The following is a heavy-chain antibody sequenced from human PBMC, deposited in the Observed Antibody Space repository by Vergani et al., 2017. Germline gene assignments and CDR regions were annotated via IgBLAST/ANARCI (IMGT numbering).Heavy chain of an antibody. CDR1: GFTFSSYS. CDR2: ISSSSSYI. Sequence: EVTLVESGRGLVKPGGSLRLSCAASGFTFSSYSTNWVRRAPGKGLEWVSSISSSSSYIDYAGSVKGRFTISRDNAKNSRYLQMHSLRAEDTAVYYCARHYDILTGHFYYWDQGTLVTVSS. CDR3: ARHYDILTGHFYY. D-gene: IGHD3-9*01. V-gene: IGHV3-21*01. J-gene: IGHJ4*02.